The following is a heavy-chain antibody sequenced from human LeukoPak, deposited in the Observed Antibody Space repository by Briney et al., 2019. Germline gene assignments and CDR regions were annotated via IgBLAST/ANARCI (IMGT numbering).Heavy chain of an antibody. J-gene: IGHJ4*02. D-gene: IGHD3-3*01. Sequence: ASVKVSCKASGYTFTGYYMHWVRQAPGQGLEWMGRINPNSGGTNYAQEFQGRVTMTRDTSISTAYMELSRLRSDDTAVYYCARTRITIFGVVSSYFDYWGQGTLVTVSS. CDR1: GYTFTGYY. CDR3: ARTRITIFGVVSSYFDY. CDR2: INPNSGGT. V-gene: IGHV1-2*06.